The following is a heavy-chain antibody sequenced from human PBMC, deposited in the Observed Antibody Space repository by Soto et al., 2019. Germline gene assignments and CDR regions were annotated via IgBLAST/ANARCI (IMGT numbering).Heavy chain of an antibody. Sequence: PGGSLRLSCVGCGFTFSTYSINWVRQAPGKGLEWVSSISSRSDTYYADSVKGRFTISRDNAKNSVSLQMNSLRAEDTAVYYCAREYTAWPLAYGLDVWGQGTTVTVSS. J-gene: IGHJ6*02. D-gene: IGHD2-2*02. CDR2: ISSRSDT. V-gene: IGHV3-21*01. CDR1: GFTFSTYS. CDR3: AREYTAWPLAYGLDV.